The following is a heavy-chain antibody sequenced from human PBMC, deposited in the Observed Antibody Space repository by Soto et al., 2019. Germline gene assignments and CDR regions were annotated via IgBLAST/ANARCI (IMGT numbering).Heavy chain of an antibody. Sequence: QVQLQESGPGLVKPSGTLSLTCAVSGGSISSSNWWSWVRQPPGKGLEWIGEIYHSGSTNYNPSLKTRVPISVDKSKNQVSLKLSSVTAAATAVYYCARFMTAVTNLAFDIWGQGTMVTVSS. CDR1: GGSISSSNW. CDR2: IYHSGST. V-gene: IGHV4-4*02. D-gene: IGHD4-17*01. J-gene: IGHJ3*02. CDR3: ARFMTAVTNLAFDI.